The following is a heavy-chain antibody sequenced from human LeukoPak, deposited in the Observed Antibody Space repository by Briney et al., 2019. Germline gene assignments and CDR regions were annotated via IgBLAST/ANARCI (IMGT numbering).Heavy chain of an antibody. CDR3: ARDEGDLYCSSTSCSENWFDP. D-gene: IGHD2-2*01. CDR1: GYTFTSYA. J-gene: IGHJ5*02. Sequence: ASVKVSCKASGYTFTSYAMHWVRQAPGQRLEWMGWINAGNGNTKYSQKFQGRVTITRDTSASTAYMELSSLRSEDTAVYYCARDEGDLYCSSTSCSENWFDPWGQGTLVTVSS. V-gene: IGHV1-3*01. CDR2: INAGNGNT.